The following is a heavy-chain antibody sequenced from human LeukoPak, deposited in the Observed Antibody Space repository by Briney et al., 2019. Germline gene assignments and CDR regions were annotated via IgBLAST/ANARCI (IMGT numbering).Heavy chain of an antibody. CDR2: INVSHANI. CDR1: GFALSSYS. V-gene: IGHV3-21*01. CDR3: ARALNGGAGALDI. J-gene: IGHJ3*02. Sequence: PGESLRLSCADSGFALSSYSMSWVRPAPGKGLEWVSSINVSHANISYADSVKGRFTISRDHAKNSLYLQMNSLRAEDTAVYFCARALNGGAGALDIWGQGTMVTVSS. D-gene: IGHD3-10*01.